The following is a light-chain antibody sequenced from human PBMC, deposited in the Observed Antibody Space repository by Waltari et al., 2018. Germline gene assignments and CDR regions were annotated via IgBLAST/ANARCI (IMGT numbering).Light chain of an antibody. J-gene: IGKJ4*01. Sequence: EIVMTQSPATLTVSPGDRATLSCRASQSVSSKLAWYQQKPGQAPRLLIYGASTGATGIPARFSGSGSGTEFTLTISSLQSEDFAVYYCQQYNDWPPLTFGGGTMVEIK. CDR3: QQYNDWPPLT. V-gene: IGKV3-15*01. CDR2: GAS. CDR1: QSVSSK.